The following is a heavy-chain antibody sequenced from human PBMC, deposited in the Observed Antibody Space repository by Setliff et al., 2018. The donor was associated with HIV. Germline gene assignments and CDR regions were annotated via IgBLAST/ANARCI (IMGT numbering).Heavy chain of an antibody. CDR3: ARVSITYWYSIRTFYYYYMDV. Sequence: PSETLSLTCTVSGDSVSSRSYYWSWIRQPPGKGLEWIGYIYYSGSTNYNPSLKSRVTISVDTSKNHFSLKLRSVTAADTAMYYCARVSITYWYSIRTFYYYYMDVWGKGTKVTVSS. V-gene: IGHV4-61*03. J-gene: IGHJ6*03. CDR2: IYYSGST. CDR1: GDSVSSRSYY. D-gene: IGHD2-15*01.